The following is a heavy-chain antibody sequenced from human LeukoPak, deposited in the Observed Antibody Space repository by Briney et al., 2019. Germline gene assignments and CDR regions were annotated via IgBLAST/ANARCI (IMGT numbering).Heavy chain of an antibody. CDR2: ILHDGSNK. Sequence: PGGSLRLSCAASGFTFSSYAMHWVRQAPGKGLEWVAVILHDGSNKQYAGSVKGRFTISRDNSKNTLYLQINSLRAEDTAVYYCATLSGDSHGYDYWGLGTLVTVSS. CDR3: ATLSGDSHGYDY. V-gene: IGHV3-30*03. D-gene: IGHD5-18*01. J-gene: IGHJ4*02. CDR1: GFTFSSYA.